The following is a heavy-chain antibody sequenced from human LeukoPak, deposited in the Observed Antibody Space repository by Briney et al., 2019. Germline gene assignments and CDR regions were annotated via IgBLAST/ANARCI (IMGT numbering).Heavy chain of an antibody. V-gene: IGHV4-39*07. CDR3: ARSGYDWGGYYYYYYMDV. D-gene: IGHD5-12*01. CDR1: GGSISSSSYY. J-gene: IGHJ6*03. CDR2: INYSGST. Sequence: ASETLSLTCTVSGGSISSSSYYWGWIRQPPGKGLEWIGSINYSGSTYYNPSLKSRVTISVDRSKNQFSLKLSSATAADTAVYYCARSGYDWGGYYYYYYMDVWGKGTTVTVSS.